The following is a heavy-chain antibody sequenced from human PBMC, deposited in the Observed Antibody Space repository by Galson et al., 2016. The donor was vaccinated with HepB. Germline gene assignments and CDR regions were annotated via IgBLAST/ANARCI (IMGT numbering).Heavy chain of an antibody. CDR1: GFTFNTYW. CDR3: TRERYFGSGGRFFGLDV. D-gene: IGHD3-10*01. Sequence: SLRLSCAASGFTFNTYWLSWVRQAPGKGLEWVAGVNGGGASTNYAGSVKGRFTISRDNSQNTLFLQMNSLTVEDTAIYYCTRERYFGSGGRFFGLDVWGQGTTVTVSS. CDR2: VNGGGAST. V-gene: IGHV3-23*01. J-gene: IGHJ6*02.